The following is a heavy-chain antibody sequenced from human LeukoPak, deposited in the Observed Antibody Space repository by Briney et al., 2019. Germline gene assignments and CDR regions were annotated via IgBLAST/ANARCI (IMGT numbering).Heavy chain of an antibody. CDR1: RFPLSITW. CDR2: IKTDGSST. CDR3: ARESSSSDAFDI. D-gene: IGHD6-6*01. V-gene: IGHV3-74*01. Sequence: GPLRLSCVASRFPLSITWMPWVRHAPGKGLVWVSRIKTDGSSTSYADSVKGRFTISRDNAKNTLYLQINGLRAEDTAVYYCARESSSSDAFDIWGQGTRVTVSS. J-gene: IGHJ3*02.